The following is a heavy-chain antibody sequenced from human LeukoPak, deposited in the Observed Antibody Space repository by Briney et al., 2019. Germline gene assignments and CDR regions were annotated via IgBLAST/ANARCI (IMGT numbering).Heavy chain of an antibody. Sequence: ASVKVSCKASGYTFTSYAMNWVRQAPGQGLEWMGWINTNTGNPTYAQGFTGRFVFSLDTSVSTAYLQISSLKAEDTAVYYCARSERGSMYYGSGRDYWGQGTLVTVSS. CDR2: INTNTGNP. J-gene: IGHJ4*02. V-gene: IGHV7-4-1*02. CDR1: GYTFTSYA. CDR3: ARSERGSMYYGSGRDY. D-gene: IGHD3-10*01.